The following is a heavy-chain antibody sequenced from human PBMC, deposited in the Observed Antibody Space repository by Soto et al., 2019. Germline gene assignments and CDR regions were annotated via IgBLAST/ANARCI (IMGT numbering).Heavy chain of an antibody. Sequence: GALRLSCAASGFTVSSNYMSWVRQAPGKGLEWVSVIYSGGSTYYADSVKGRFTISRDNSKNTLYLQMNNLRAEDTAVYYCASHGIAAAGRGLDYYYGMDVWGQGTTVTVSS. CDR1: GFTVSSNY. D-gene: IGHD6-13*01. CDR3: ASHGIAAAGRGLDYYYGMDV. V-gene: IGHV3-66*04. J-gene: IGHJ6*02. CDR2: IYSGGST.